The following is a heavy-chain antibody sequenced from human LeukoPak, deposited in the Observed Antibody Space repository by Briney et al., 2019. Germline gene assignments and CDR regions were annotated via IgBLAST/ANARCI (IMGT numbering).Heavy chain of an antibody. CDR1: GFTFSSYG. J-gene: IGHJ6*03. D-gene: IGHD2-21*02. Sequence: PGGSLRLSCAASGFTFSSYGMHWVRQAPGKGLEWVALIRFDGSNKYYADSVKGRFTISRDNSKNTLYLQMNTLRVEDTAVYYCARGGDPPVRYYYYYYHMDVWGKGTTVTVSS. CDR2: IRFDGSNK. V-gene: IGHV3-30*02. CDR3: ARGGDPPVRYYYYYYHMDV.